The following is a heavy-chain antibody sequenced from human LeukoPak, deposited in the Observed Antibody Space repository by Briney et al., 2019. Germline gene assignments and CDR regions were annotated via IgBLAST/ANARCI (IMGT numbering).Heavy chain of an antibody. CDR1: GCTFSTST. Sequence: PGGSLRLSCAASGCTFSTSTMNWVRQAPGKGLEWVSSISGTSTYISYADSVQGRFTISRDNAKNSVHLQMHSLRAGDTAVYFCARELNYDGTVDIWGQGTMVSVSS. CDR2: ISGTSTYI. V-gene: IGHV3-21*01. D-gene: IGHD4-23*01. CDR3: ARELNYDGTVDI. J-gene: IGHJ3*02.